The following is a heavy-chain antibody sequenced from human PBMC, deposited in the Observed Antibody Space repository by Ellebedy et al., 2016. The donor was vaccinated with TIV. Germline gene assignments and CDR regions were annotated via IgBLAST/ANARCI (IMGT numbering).Heavy chain of an antibody. J-gene: IGHJ3*02. V-gene: IGHV3-7*01. CDR2: INQDGSEK. CDR1: GFTLTNYW. D-gene: IGHD4-17*01. CDR3: ATDGSYGDYLSPAHAFEI. Sequence: GGSLRLSCTASGFTLTNYWMTCVRQAPGKGLEWVDNINQDGSEKHYVDSVKGRFTISRDNAKNSLYLEMTSLRAEETAVYYCATDGSYGDYLSPAHAFEIWGQGTVVAVSS.